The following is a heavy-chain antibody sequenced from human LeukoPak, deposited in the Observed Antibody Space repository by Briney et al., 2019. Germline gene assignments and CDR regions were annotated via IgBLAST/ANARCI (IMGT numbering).Heavy chain of an antibody. CDR1: GFTFRNYG. CDR2: IQSDESNK. D-gene: IGHD6-19*01. V-gene: IGHV3-30*02. Sequence: PGGSLRLSCSASGFTFRNYGMHWVRQAPGKGLEWVSFIQSDESNKYYSDSGRGRFTISRDNSKNMLYLQMSSLRPEDTAVYYCAKELTSGWFFDYWGQGTLVTVSS. J-gene: IGHJ4*02. CDR3: AKELTSGWFFDY.